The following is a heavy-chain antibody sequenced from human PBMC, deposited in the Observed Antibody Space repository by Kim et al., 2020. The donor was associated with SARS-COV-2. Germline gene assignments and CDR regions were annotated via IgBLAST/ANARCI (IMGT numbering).Heavy chain of an antibody. CDR2: ISYDGSNK. CDR3: ARDLRIAAAFERVGYYYGMDV. Sequence: GGSLRLSCAASGFTFSSYAMHWVRQAPGKGLEWVAVISYDGSNKYYADSVKGRFTISRDNSKNTLYLQMNSLRAEDTAVYYCARDLRIAAAFERVGYYYGMDVWGQGTTVTVSS. V-gene: IGHV3-30*04. CDR1: GFTFSSYA. D-gene: IGHD6-13*01. J-gene: IGHJ6*02.